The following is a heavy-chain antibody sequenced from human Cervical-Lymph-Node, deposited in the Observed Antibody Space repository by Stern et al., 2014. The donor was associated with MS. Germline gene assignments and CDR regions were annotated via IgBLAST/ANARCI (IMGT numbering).Heavy chain of an antibody. D-gene: IGHD3-10*01. J-gene: IGHJ4*02. Sequence: VQLVQSGAEVKKPGASVTVSCNVAGHPLSELAMHWLRQLPTRGLEWMGQFDPEDGETVYAQQFRGRLSMTEDTSTGTAYMTLTALRSEDTAVYYCATDRGFKWGPGTLFTVSS. CDR2: FDPEDGET. CDR3: ATDRGFK. CDR1: GHPLSELA. V-gene: IGHV1-24*01.